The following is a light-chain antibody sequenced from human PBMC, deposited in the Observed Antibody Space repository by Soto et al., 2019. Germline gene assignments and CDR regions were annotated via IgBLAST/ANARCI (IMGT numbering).Light chain of an antibody. Sequence: EIVLTQSPGTLSLSPGERATLSCRASQSVFSTFLAWYQQKPGQTPRLLMYGASSRAAGIPARFSGSGSGTDFTLSISRLEPGDFAVYYCQQFGSTPFTFGPGTKVEIK. V-gene: IGKV3-20*01. CDR2: GAS. CDR3: QQFGSTPFT. CDR1: QSVFSTF. J-gene: IGKJ3*01.